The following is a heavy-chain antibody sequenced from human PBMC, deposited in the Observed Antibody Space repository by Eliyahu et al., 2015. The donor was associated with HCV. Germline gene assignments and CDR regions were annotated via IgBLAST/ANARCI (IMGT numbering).Heavy chain of an antibody. CDR1: GGSFSGYY. V-gene: IGHV4-34*01. J-gene: IGHJ5*02. Sequence: QVQLQQWGAGLLKPSETLSLTYAVYGGSFSGYYWSWIRQPPGKGLEWIGEINHSGSTNYNPSLKSRVTISVDTSKNQFSLKLSSVTAADTAVYYCARGGVHCSGGSCYSKWRRWFDPWGQGTLVTVSS. CDR3: ARGGVHCSGGSCYSKWRRWFDP. CDR2: INHSGST. D-gene: IGHD2-15*01.